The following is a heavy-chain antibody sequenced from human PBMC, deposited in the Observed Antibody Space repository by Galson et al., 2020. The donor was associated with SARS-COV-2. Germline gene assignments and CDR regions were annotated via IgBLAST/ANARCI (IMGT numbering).Heavy chain of an antibody. J-gene: IGHJ4*02. CDR1: GCTFTSYY. V-gene: IGHV1-46*01. CDR3: ARDSQGGNDYNYLLF. D-gene: IGHD4-4*01. Sequence: ASVKVSCKASGCTFTSYYIHWVRQAPGQGLEWMGIINPSGGGTTYAQKFQGRVTMTRDTSTSTVYMELSSLGSEDTAVYYCARDSQGGNDYNYLLFWGQGTLVTVSS. CDR2: INPSGGGT.